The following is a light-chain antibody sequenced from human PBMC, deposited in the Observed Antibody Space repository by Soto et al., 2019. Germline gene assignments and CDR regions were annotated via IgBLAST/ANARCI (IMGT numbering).Light chain of an antibody. Sequence: ASQLTQTKYSLSASVGDRVTITCRASQDISTALAWYQQKPGKPPKVLIYGASTLENGVPSRFIGSGSGTDFTLTISSLLPEDFATYYCHQFNNPITFGQGTLLEVK. CDR2: GAS. V-gene: IGKV1D-13*01. CDR3: HQFNNPIT. CDR1: QDISTA. J-gene: IGKJ5*01.